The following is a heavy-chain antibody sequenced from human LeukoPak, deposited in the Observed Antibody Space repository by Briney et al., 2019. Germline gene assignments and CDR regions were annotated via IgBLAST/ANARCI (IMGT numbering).Heavy chain of an antibody. V-gene: IGHV4-34*01. Sequence: PSETLSLTCALYGGSFSGYYWSWIRQPPGKGLEWIGEINHSGSTNYNSPLKSRVTISVDTSKNQFSLKLSSVTAADTAVYYCTISFVGGATDYWGQGTLVTVSS. D-gene: IGHD2-21*01. CDR3: TISFVGGATDY. J-gene: IGHJ4*02. CDR1: GGSFSGYY. CDR2: INHSGST.